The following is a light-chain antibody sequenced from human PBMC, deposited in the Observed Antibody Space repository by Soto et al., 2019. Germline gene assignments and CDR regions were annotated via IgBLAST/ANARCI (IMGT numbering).Light chain of an antibody. V-gene: IGKV3-20*01. CDR2: GAS. CDR1: QSVSSSY. CDR3: QQYGSSPT. J-gene: IGKJ4*01. Sequence: EIVLTQSPGTLSLSPGERATLSCRASQSVSSSYLAWYQQKPGQAPRLLIYGASSRATGIPDRFSGSGTDFTLTISRLEPEDFAVYYCQQYGSSPTFGGGTKVEIK.